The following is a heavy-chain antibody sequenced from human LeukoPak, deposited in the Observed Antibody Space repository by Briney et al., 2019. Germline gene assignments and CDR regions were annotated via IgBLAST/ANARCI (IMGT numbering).Heavy chain of an antibody. Sequence: LSLTCTVSGGSISSSSYYWGWIRQPPGKGLEWVSYISSSGSTIYYADSVKGRFTISKDTSRNTLYLQMNSLRAEDTAVYYCSKDLMRDRWFGESWGQGTLVTVSS. V-gene: IGHV3-11*04. CDR3: SKDLMRDRWFGES. D-gene: IGHD3-10*01. J-gene: IGHJ5*02. CDR1: GGSISSSSYY. CDR2: ISSSGSTI.